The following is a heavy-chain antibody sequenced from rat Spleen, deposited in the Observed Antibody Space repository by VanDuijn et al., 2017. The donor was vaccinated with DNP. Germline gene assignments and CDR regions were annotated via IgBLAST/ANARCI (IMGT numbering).Heavy chain of an antibody. J-gene: IGHJ2*01. D-gene: IGHD4-2*01. Sequence: VYLQESGPGLVQPSQTLTLTCTVSGLSFASDSVSWLRQPPGKSLEWMGVIWNNGGTDYNSALKSRLSISRDTSNNQVFLKMSSLQTEDTAMYFCARLGENWGQGVMVTVSS. V-gene: IGHV2-47*01. CDR3: ARLGEN. CDR2: IWNNGGT. CDR1: GLSFASDS.